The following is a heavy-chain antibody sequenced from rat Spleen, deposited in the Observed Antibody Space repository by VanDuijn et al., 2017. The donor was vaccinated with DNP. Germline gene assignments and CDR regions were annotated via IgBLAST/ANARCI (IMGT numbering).Heavy chain of an antibody. J-gene: IGHJ3*01. CDR3: ASGGGGIWFAY. D-gene: IGHD1-11*01. V-gene: IGHV5-25*01. CDR1: GFNFSNYY. CDR2: ISSGGGNT. Sequence: EVQLVESGGGLVQPGRSMKLSCTVSGFNFSNYYMAWVRQAPTKGLEWVASISSGGGNTYYRDSLKGRFTISRDKAKSTLYLQMNSLRSEDMATYYCASGGGGIWFAYWGQGTLVTVSS.